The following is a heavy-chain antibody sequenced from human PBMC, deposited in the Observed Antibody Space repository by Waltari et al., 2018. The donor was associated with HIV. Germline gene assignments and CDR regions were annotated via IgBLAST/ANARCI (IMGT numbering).Heavy chain of an antibody. V-gene: IGHV3-21*01. CDR2: ISSSGS. D-gene: IGHD4-17*01. CDR3: ARVSDYGDFLFGY. J-gene: IGHJ4*02. CDR1: GFTFRSYD. Sequence: EVQLVESGGGLVKPGGSLRLSCAGSGFTFRSYDMNWVRQAPGTGLQCVSSISSSGSSYADSVKGRFTISRDNAKNSLYLQMNSLRVEDTAVYHCARVSDYGDFLFGYWGPGTLVTVSS.